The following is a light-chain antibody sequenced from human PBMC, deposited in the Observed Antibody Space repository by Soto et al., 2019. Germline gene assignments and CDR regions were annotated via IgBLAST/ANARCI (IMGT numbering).Light chain of an antibody. CDR1: QSINTY. CDR2: AAS. Sequence: DIQMTQSPSSLSASVGDRVTITCRASQSINTYLNWYQQKPGKAPKLLIFAASSLQSGVPSRFTGSGSGTDFTLTFNSPQPEDFATYYCQQSYTTPFTFGPGTKVDIK. J-gene: IGKJ3*01. CDR3: QQSYTTPFT. V-gene: IGKV1-39*01.